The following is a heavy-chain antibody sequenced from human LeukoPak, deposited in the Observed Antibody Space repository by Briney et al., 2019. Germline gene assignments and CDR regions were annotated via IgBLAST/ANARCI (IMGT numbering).Heavy chain of an antibody. CDR1: GFIFSSYW. CDR2: IKHDGSED. CDR3: ARGQFRLSDYDSSGFDY. Sequence: GGSLKLSCAASGFIFSSYWMTWVRQAPGKGLEWVATIKHDGSEDYYLDSVKGRFTISRDNAKSSMWLQMNSLRAEDTAVYYCARGQFRLSDYDSSGFDYWGQGTLVTVSS. V-gene: IGHV3-7*01. D-gene: IGHD3-22*01. J-gene: IGHJ4*02.